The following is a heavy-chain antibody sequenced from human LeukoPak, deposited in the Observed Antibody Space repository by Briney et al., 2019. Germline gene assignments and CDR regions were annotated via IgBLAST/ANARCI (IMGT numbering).Heavy chain of an antibody. CDR2: ISSSSSTI. CDR1: GFTFSSYS. CDR3: ARDIDCSSTSCYYYYYYMDV. Sequence: GGSLRLSCAASGFTFSSYSMNWVRQAPGKGLEGVSYISSSSSTIYYADSVKGRFTISRDNAKNSLYLQMNSLRAEDTAVYYCARDIDCSSTSCYYYYYYMDVWGKGTTVTVSS. D-gene: IGHD2-2*01. V-gene: IGHV3-48*01. J-gene: IGHJ6*03.